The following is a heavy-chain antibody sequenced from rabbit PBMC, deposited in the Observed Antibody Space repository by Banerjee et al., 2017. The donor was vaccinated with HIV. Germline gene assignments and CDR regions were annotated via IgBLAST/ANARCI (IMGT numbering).Heavy chain of an antibody. CDR1: GVSFSRSYW. CDR3: ASYAGSNGWIPL. D-gene: IGHD4-2*01. CDR2: IYAGSSGST. Sequence: QEQLVESGGGLVQPEGSLTLTCTASGVSFSRSYWICWVRQAPGKGLEWIACIYAGSSGSTDYASGAKGRFPISKTSSTTVTLQMTSLTAADTATYFCASYAGSNGWIPLWGPGTLVTVS. V-gene: IGHV1S45*01. J-gene: IGHJ4*01.